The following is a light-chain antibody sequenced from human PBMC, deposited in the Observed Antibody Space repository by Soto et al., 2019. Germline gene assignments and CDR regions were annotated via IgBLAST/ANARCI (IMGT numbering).Light chain of an antibody. V-gene: IGLV2-14*01. CDR1: SSDVGAYNY. Sequence: QSALTQPASVSGSPGQSITLSCTGTSSDVGAYNYVSWFQQHPGKAPKLMIYEVSDRPSGVSNRFSGSKSGNTASLTISGLQAEDEADYYCSSYTSSRTLVFGTGTKVTVL. J-gene: IGLJ1*01. CDR3: SSYTSSRTLV. CDR2: EVS.